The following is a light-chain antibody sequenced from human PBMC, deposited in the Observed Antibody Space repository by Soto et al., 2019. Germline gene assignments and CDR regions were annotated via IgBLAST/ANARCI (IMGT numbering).Light chain of an antibody. CDR1: QNINSW. CDR3: QQYNSYSWT. CDR2: EAS. Sequence: DSTITQSPSTLSASVGDRVTITCRASQNINSWLAWYQQKPGKAPNLLIYEASSLESGVPSRFGGSGSGTEFTLTISSLQPDDFATYYCQQYNSYSWTLGQGTKVDI. V-gene: IGKV1-5*03. J-gene: IGKJ1*01.